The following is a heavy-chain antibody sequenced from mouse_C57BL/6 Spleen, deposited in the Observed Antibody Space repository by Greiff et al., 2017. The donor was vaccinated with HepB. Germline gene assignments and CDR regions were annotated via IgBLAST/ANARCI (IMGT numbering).Heavy chain of an antibody. Sequence: VKLVESGAELVRPGASVTLSCKASGYTFTDYEMHWVKQTPVHGLEWIGAIDPETGGTAYNQKFKGKAILTADKSSSTAYMELRSLTSEDSAVYYCTIWYFDVWGTGTTVTVSS. CDR3: TIWYFDV. V-gene: IGHV1-15*01. J-gene: IGHJ1*03. CDR1: GYTFTDYE. CDR2: IDPETGGT.